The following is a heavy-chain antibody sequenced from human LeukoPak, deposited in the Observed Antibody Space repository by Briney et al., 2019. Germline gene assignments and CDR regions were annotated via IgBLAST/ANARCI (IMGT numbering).Heavy chain of an antibody. CDR1: GFTFSSYA. J-gene: IGHJ4*02. CDR2: ISDNGGST. Sequence: GGSLRLSCAASGFTFSSYAMSWVRQAPGKGLEWVSSISDNGGSTYSADSVKGRFTISRDNSKNTLYLQMNSLRAEDTAVYYCARARLYYYDSSGYYPGDYWGQGTLVTVSS. CDR3: ARARLYYYDSSGYYPGDY. D-gene: IGHD3-22*01. V-gene: IGHV3-23*01.